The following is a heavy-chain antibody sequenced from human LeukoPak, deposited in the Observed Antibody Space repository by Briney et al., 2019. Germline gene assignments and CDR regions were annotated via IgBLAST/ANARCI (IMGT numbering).Heavy chain of an antibody. CDR1: GYTFTGYY. Sequence: ASVKVSCKASGYTFTGYYMHWVRQAPGRGLEWMGWINPNSGGTNYAQKFQGRVTMTRDKSIRTAYMELSRLTSDDTAVYYCARDRYDSSGYPFDYWGQGTLVTVSS. CDR3: ARDRYDSSGYPFDY. J-gene: IGHJ4*02. D-gene: IGHD3-22*01. V-gene: IGHV1-2*02. CDR2: INPNSGGT.